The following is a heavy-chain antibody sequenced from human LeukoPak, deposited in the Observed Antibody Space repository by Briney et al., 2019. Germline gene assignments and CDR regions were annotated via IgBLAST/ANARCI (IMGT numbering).Heavy chain of an antibody. Sequence: SVKVSCKASGGTFSSYAISWVRQAPGQGLEWMGGIIPIFGTANYAQKFQGRVTITAGKSTSTAYMELSSLRSEDTAVYYCARGRPTTSIAAAGVNWFDPWGQGTLVTVSS. J-gene: IGHJ5*02. D-gene: IGHD6-13*01. CDR1: GGTFSSYA. CDR2: IIPIFGTA. CDR3: ARGRPTTSIAAAGVNWFDP. V-gene: IGHV1-69*06.